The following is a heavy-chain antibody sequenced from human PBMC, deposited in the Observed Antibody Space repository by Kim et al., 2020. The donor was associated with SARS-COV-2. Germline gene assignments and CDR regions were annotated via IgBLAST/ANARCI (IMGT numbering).Heavy chain of an antibody. Sequence: SETLSLTCTVSGASMTSGDYYWSWIRQPPGKGLEWLGRISNSGTTYYNPFLESRIIISLDTSKNQFSLKLISETAADTAVYYCVSVAGDSGPYPYYLDSWGQGTLVTVSS. V-gene: IGHV4-30-4*01. J-gene: IGHJ4*02. CDR3: VSVAGDSGPYPYYLDS. D-gene: IGHD3-10*01. CDR2: ISNSGTT. CDR1: GASMTSGDYY.